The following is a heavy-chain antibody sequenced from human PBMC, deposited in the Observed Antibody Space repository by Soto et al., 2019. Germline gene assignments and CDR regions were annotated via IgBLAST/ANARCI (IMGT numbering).Heavy chain of an antibody. Sequence: QMQLVQSGPEVKKPGTSVKVSCKASGFTFTSSAVQWVRQARGQRLEWIGWIVVGSGNTNYAQKFQERVTITRDMSTSTAYMELSSLRSEDTAVYYCAAAGSRIAAAGTTDYWGQGTLVTVSS. V-gene: IGHV1-58*01. CDR2: IVVGSGNT. CDR1: GFTFTSSA. J-gene: IGHJ4*02. CDR3: AAAGSRIAAAGTTDY. D-gene: IGHD6-13*01.